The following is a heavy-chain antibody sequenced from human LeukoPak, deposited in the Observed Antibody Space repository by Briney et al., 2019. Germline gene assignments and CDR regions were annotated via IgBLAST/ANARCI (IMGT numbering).Heavy chain of an antibody. CDR3: ARYCSGGTCWGAFDI. CDR2: INHSGST. Sequence: PSETLSLTCAVYGGSFSGYYWSWIRQPPGKGLEWIGEINHSGSTNYNPSLKSRVTISVDTSKNQFSLKLSSVTAADTAMYYCARYCSGGTCWGAFDIWGQGTMITVSS. V-gene: IGHV4-34*01. CDR1: GGSFSGYY. D-gene: IGHD2-15*01. J-gene: IGHJ3*02.